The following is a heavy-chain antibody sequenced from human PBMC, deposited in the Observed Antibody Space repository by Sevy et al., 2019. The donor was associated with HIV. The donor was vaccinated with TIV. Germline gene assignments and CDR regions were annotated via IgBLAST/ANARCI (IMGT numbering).Heavy chain of an antibody. D-gene: IGHD1-7*01. CDR3: AREAYNWNYVGSFYFYMDV. CDR1: GFTFSNYW. J-gene: IGHJ6*03. CDR2: IKQDGSER. Sequence: GGSLRLSCAASGFTFSNYWMSWVRRAPDNGLEWVANIKQDGSERDFVDSVKGRITISRDNAKNSLYLQMKSLRAEDTAVYYCAREAYNWNYVGSFYFYMDVWGKGTTVTVSS. V-gene: IGHV3-7*01.